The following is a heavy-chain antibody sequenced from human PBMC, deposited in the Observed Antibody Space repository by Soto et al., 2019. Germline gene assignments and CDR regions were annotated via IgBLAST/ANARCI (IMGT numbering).Heavy chain of an antibody. V-gene: IGHV1-18*04. CDR3: ARWTSGYYYSPFDY. D-gene: IGHD3-22*01. J-gene: IGHJ4*02. CDR2: INTYNGNT. Sequence: QFHLVQSGAEVKKPGASVKVSCKASGYTFTRYGISWVRQAPGQGLEWMGWINTYNGNTYYKQNFQGRVTMTTDTSTSTAYMELRSLRSADTAVYYCARWTSGYYYSPFDYGGQGTLVTVSS. CDR1: GYTFTRYG.